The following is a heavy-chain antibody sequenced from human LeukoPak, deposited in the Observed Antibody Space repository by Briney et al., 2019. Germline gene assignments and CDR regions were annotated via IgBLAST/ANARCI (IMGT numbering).Heavy chain of an antibody. D-gene: IGHD3-3*01. CDR1: GGSFSGYY. J-gene: IGHJ5*02. CDR2: INHSGST. Sequence: SGTLSLTCAVYGGSFSGYYWSWIRQPPGKGLEWIGEINHSGSTNYNPSLKSRVTISVDTSKNQFSLKLSSVTAADTAVYYCARRHYDFWSGYLNWFDPWGQGTLVTVSS. CDR3: ARRHYDFWSGYLNWFDP. V-gene: IGHV4-34*01.